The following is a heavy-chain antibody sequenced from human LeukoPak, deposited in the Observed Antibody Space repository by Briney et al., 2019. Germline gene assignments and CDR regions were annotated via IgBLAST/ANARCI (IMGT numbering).Heavy chain of an antibody. J-gene: IGHJ6*03. CDR3: AKDLQWLGLSYYYYMDV. V-gene: IGHV3-53*05. D-gene: IGHD6-19*01. CDR1: GFTVSSDY. CDR2: IYSGGST. Sequence: GGSLRLSCAASGFTVSSDYMSWVRQAPGKGLEWVSVIYSGGSTYYADSVKGRFTISRDNSKNTLYLQMNSLRAEDTAVYYCAKDLQWLGLSYYYYMDVWGKGTTVTISS.